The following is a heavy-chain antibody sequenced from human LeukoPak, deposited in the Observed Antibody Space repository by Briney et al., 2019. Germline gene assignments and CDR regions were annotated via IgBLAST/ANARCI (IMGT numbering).Heavy chain of an antibody. D-gene: IGHD6-19*01. CDR1: GFTVSSNY. J-gene: IGHJ5*02. CDR2: ISSSSSYI. V-gene: IGHV3-21*01. CDR3: ARHHSSGWLSWFDP. Sequence: GGSLRLSCAASGFTVSSNYMSWVHQAPGKGLEWVSSISSSSSYIYYADSVKGRFTISRDNAKNSLYLQMNSLRAEDTAVYYCARHHSSGWLSWFDPWGQGTLVTVSS.